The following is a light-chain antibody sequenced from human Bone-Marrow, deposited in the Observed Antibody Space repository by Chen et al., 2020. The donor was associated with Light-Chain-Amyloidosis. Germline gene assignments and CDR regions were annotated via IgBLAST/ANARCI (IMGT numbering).Light chain of an antibody. CDR3: CSYAGSRTRV. V-gene: IGLV2-23*02. J-gene: IGLJ3*02. CDR2: EVT. Sequence: QSALTQPPSVSGSPGQSITISCTGTSSDVGTYNLVSWYQQHPGRAPKLMIYEVTKRPSGVSDRFSGSKSGNTASLTISGLQAEDEADFYCCSYAGSRTRVFGGGTKLTVL. CDR1: SSDVGTYNL.